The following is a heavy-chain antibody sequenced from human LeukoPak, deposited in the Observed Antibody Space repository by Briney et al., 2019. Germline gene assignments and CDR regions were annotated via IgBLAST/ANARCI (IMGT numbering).Heavy chain of an antibody. CDR2: NYYSGST. CDR3: ARHFSSGYSSSWYGNYFDY. D-gene: IGHD6-13*01. CDR1: GGSISSSSYY. J-gene: IGHJ4*02. Sequence: SETLSLTCTVSGGSISSSSYYWGWIRQPPGKGLEWIGSNYYSGSTYYNPSLKSRVTIAVDTSKNQLSLKLSSVTAADTAVYYCARHFSSGYSSSWYGNYFDYWGQGTLVTVFS. V-gene: IGHV4-39*01.